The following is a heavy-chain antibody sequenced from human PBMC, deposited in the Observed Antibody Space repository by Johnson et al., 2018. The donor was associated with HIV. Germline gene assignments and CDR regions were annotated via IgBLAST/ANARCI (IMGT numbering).Heavy chain of an antibody. J-gene: IGHJ3*02. CDR3: AKVTPYRRPWDAVAI. D-gene: IGHD5-12*01. CDR1: GFTFSDYY. Sequence: QVQLMESGGGLVKPGGSLRLSCAASGFTFSDYYMSWIRQPPGKGLEWVSYISSSASTIYYADYVRGRFAISRDNSKNTLYLQKNRLRAEDTDVYDCAKVTPYRRPWDAVAIGGEGTMVTVSS. V-gene: IGHV3-11*04. CDR2: ISSSASTI.